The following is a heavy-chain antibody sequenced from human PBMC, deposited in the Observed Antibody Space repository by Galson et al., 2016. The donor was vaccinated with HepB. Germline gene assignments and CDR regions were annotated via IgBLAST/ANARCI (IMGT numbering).Heavy chain of an antibody. V-gene: IGHV4-31*03. CDR3: ARVSSSIGNWFDT. CDR2: INYSGTT. Sequence: TLSLTCTVSGDFISNGPYYWTWIRQHPGQGLEWIGYINYSGTTYYNLSLKSRVTISIDASKNLFSLKLSSVTAADTAVYYCARVSSSIGNWFDTWGQGTLVTVSS. J-gene: IGHJ5*02. CDR1: GDFISNGPYY. D-gene: IGHD2/OR15-2a*01.